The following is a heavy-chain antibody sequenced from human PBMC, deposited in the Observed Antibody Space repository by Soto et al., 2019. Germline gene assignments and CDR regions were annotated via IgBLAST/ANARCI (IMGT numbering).Heavy chain of an antibody. J-gene: IGHJ4*02. CDR3: ATGWLISGLSDY. D-gene: IGHD3-22*01. V-gene: IGHV1-24*01. Sequence: ASLKVSCKVDGYTLIELSMHWVRQAPGKGLEWMGGFDAEDGETIYAQKFQGRVTMTEDTSTDTAYMELSSLRSEETAVDYCATGWLISGLSDYWGQGTMVTVYS. CDR2: FDAEDGET. CDR1: GYTLIELS.